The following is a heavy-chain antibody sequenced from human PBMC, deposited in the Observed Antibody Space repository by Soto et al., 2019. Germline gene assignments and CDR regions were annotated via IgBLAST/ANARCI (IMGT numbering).Heavy chain of an antibody. V-gene: IGHV3-23*01. Sequence: PGGSLRLSCAASGFTFIDYVMHWVRQAPGKGLEWVSAISGSGGSTYYADSVKGRFTISRDNSKNTLYLQMNSLRAEDTAVYYCAKEERITMIVVATDAFDIWGQGTMVTVSS. CDR1: GFTFIDYV. D-gene: IGHD3-22*01. J-gene: IGHJ3*02. CDR3: AKEERITMIVVATDAFDI. CDR2: ISGSGGST.